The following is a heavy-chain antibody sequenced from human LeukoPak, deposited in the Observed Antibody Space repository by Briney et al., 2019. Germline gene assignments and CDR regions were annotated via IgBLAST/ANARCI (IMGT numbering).Heavy chain of an antibody. Sequence: SETLSLTCTVSGGSISSSSYYWGWIRQPPGKGLEWIGSIYYSASTYYNPSLKSRVTISVDTSKNQCSLKLSSVTAADTAVYYCARHVAAAGTYYFDYWGQGTLVTVSS. V-gene: IGHV4-39*01. J-gene: IGHJ4*02. CDR3: ARHVAAAGTYYFDY. CDR2: IYYSAST. D-gene: IGHD6-13*01. CDR1: GGSISSSSYY.